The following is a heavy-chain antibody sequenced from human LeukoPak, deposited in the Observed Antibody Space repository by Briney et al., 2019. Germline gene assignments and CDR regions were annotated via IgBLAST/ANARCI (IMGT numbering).Heavy chain of an antibody. V-gene: IGHV4-34*01. D-gene: IGHD5-18*01. J-gene: IGHJ4*02. Sequence: SETLSLTCAVYGGSFSGYYWSWIRQPPGKGLEWIGEINHSGSTNYNASLKSRVTISVDTSKHHFSLTLSSVTAADTAVYYCARGGYSYEEDYFDYWGQGTLVTVSS. CDR1: GGSFSGYY. CDR2: INHSGST. CDR3: ARGGYSYEEDYFDY.